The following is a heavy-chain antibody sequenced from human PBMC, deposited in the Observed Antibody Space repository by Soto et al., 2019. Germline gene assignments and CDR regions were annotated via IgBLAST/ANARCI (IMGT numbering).Heavy chain of an antibody. D-gene: IGHD2-8*01. J-gene: IGHJ6*02. CDR2: IKQDGSEK. CDR3: ARDLVLMVYATVLPGEYYYYGMDV. CDR1: GFTFSSYW. V-gene: IGHV3-7*01. Sequence: EVQLVESGGGLVQPGGSLRLSCAASGFTFSSYWMSWVRQAPGKGLEWVANIKQDGSEKYYVDSVKGRFTISRDNAKNSLYLQMNSLRAEDTAVYYCARDLVLMVYATVLPGEYYYYGMDVWGQGTTVTVSS.